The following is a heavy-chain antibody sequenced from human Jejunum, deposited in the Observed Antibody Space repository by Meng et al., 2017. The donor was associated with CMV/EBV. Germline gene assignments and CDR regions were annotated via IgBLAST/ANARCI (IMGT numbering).Heavy chain of an antibody. CDR3: AKDFESLNGIWDAFDM. Sequence: THSSYVISWVRQAPGKGLKWVSAVGGNDDDKHNADTVTGRFTVSRDNSKNTLYLQMNSLRADDTAVYYCAKDFESLNGIWDAFDMWGQGTMVTVSS. J-gene: IGHJ3*02. V-gene: IGHV3-23*01. D-gene: IGHD3-9*01. CDR1: THSSYV. CDR2: VGGNDDDK.